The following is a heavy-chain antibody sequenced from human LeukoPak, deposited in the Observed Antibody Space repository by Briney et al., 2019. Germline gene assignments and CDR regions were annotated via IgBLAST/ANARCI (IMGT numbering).Heavy chain of an antibody. J-gene: IGHJ6*03. Sequence: GGSLRLSCTVSGFTVSSNSMSWVRQAPGKGLEWVSFIYSDNTHYSDSVKGRFTISRDNSKNTLYLQMNSLRAEDTAVYYCSRAGGGYSYGYYMDVWGKGTTVSIS. CDR2: IYSDNT. V-gene: IGHV3-53*01. D-gene: IGHD5-18*01. CDR1: GFTVSSNS. CDR3: SRAGGGYSYGYYMDV.